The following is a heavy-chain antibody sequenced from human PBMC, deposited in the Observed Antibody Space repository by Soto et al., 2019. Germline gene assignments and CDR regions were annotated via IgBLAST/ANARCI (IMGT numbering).Heavy chain of an antibody. CDR3: AREYWYFDL. CDR2: ISSSSSTI. Sequence: EVQLVESGGGLVQPGGSLRLSCAASGFTFSSYSMNWVRQAPGKGLEWVSYISSSSSTIYYADSVKGRFTISRDNAKNSLYLQINSLRDEDTAVYYCAREYWYFDLWGRGTLVTVSS. V-gene: IGHV3-48*02. J-gene: IGHJ2*01. CDR1: GFTFSSYS.